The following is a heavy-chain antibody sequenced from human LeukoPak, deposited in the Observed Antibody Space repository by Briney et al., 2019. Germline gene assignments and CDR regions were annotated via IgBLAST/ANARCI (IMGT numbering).Heavy chain of an antibody. V-gene: IGHV1-58*02. CDR2: IVVGSGNT. J-gene: IGHJ4*02. CDR1: GFTFTSSA. D-gene: IGHD6-13*01. CDR3: AAVGLGRSSWYKDY. Sequence: TSVKVSCKASGFTFTSSAMQWVRQARGQRLEWIGWIVVGSGNTNYAQKFQERVTITRDMSTSTVYMELNSLRSEDTAVYYGAAVGLGRSSWYKDYWGQGTLVTVSS.